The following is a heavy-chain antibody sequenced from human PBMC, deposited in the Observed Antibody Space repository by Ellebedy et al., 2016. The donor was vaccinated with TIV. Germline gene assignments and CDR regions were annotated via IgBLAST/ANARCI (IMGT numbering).Heavy chain of an antibody. Sequence: AASVKVSCKASGYTFPTYYLHWVRQPPGQGLEWMGTINPSGGSTRYAQRFQGRVNMPRDTSTNTVYMDLNSLRSEDKAVYYCARRWGSSWPQKLDYWGEGTLVTVSS. J-gene: IGHJ4*02. CDR2: INPSGGST. D-gene: IGHD6-13*01. V-gene: IGHV1-46*01. CDR1: GYTFPTYY. CDR3: ARRWGSSWPQKLDY.